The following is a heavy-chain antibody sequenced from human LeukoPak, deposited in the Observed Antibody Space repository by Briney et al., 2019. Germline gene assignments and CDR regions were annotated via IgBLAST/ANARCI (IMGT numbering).Heavy chain of an antibody. V-gene: IGHV4-59*01. CDR1: GGSISSYY. CDR3: ARLYSSSWYLFDY. D-gene: IGHD6-13*01. CDR2: IYYSGST. Sequence: SETLSLTCTVPGGSISSYYCSWIRPPPGKGLEWIGYIYYSGSTNYNPSLKSRVTISLDTSKNQFSLKLSSVTAADTAVYYCARLYSSSWYLFDYWGQGTLVTVSS. J-gene: IGHJ4*02.